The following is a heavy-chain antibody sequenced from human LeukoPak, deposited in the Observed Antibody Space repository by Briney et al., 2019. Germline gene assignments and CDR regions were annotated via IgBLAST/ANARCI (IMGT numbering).Heavy chain of an antibody. V-gene: IGHV4-39*02. Sequence: SESLSLTCTVSGGSISSSGYYWGWVRQPPGKGLEWIGTIFYARNTYYNPSLKSRVTMSVDTSKNQCSLKLTSVTPADTAVYYCARDSIPLAFEVCGQGTMVAVSS. CDR3: ARDSIPLAFEV. J-gene: IGHJ3*01. D-gene: IGHD3-3*02. CDR1: GGSISSSGYY. CDR2: IFYARNT.